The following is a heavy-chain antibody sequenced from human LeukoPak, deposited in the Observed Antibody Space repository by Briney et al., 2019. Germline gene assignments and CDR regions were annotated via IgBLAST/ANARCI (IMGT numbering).Heavy chain of an antibody. CDR3: ARGGRLAPVDY. J-gene: IGHJ4*02. V-gene: IGHV3-74*01. CDR2: ISGDGRNI. D-gene: IGHD6-25*01. CDR1: GFTFSSYW. Sequence: GGSLRLSCVASGFTFSSYWMHWVRQDPRKGLVWVSRISGDGRNINYADSVRGRFTISRENAKNSLYLQMSSLRTGDTAVYYCARGGRLAPVDYWGQGTLVTVSS.